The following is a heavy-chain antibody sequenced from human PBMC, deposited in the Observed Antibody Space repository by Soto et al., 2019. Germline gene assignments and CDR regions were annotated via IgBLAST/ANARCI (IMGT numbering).Heavy chain of an antibody. Sequence: EVQLVESGGGLVKPGGSLRLSCAASGFTFSSYSMNWVRQAPGKGLEWVSSISSSSSYIYYADSAKGRFTISRDNAKXSLYLQMNSRRAEDTAVYYCARDQPGYSYGYGLGYWGQGTLVTVSS. CDR3: ARDQPGYSYGYGLGY. V-gene: IGHV3-21*01. J-gene: IGHJ4*02. CDR2: ISSSSSYI. CDR1: GFTFSSYS. D-gene: IGHD5-18*01.